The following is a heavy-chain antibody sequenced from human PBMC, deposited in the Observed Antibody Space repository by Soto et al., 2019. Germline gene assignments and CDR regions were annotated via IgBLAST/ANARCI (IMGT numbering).Heavy chain of an antibody. V-gene: IGHV4-34*01. CDR1: GGSFSGYY. J-gene: IGHJ6*02. D-gene: IGHD6-13*01. Sequence: PSETLSLTCAVYGGSFSGYYWSWIRQPPGKGLEWIGEINHSGSTNYNPSLKSRVTISVDTSKNQFSLKLSSVTAADTAVYYCARGLANGGSSWSYYYYGMDVWGQGTTVTGSS. CDR3: ARGLANGGSSWSYYYYGMDV. CDR2: INHSGST.